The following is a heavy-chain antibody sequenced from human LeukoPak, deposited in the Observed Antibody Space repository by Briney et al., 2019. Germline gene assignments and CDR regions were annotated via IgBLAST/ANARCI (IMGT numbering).Heavy chain of an antibody. CDR2: IFPGDSNT. CDR1: GYSFASYW. CDR3: ARWLIDTASDY. D-gene: IGHD5-18*01. Sequence: GGSLKISCQGSGYSFASYWSGWVRQLQGKGRGWMGIIFPGDSNTRYSPSFQGQVTNSADKSISTAYLQWTSLNASDTAMYYCARWLIDTASDYWGQGTLVTVSS. V-gene: IGHV5-51*01. J-gene: IGHJ4*02.